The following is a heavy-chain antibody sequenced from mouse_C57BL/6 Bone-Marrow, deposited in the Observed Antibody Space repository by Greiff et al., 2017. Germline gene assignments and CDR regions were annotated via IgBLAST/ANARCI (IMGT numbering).Heavy chain of an antibody. V-gene: IGHV1-52*01. D-gene: IGHD2-2*01. J-gene: IGHJ2*01. CDR3: AVGYGYDGYYFDY. CDR2: IDPSDSET. Sequence: VQLQQPGAELVRPGSSVKLSCKASGYTFTSYWMHWVKQRPIQGLEWIGNIDPSDSETHYNQKFKDKATLPVDKSSSTAYMQLSSLTSEDSAVYYCAVGYGYDGYYFDYWGQGTTLTVSS. CDR1: GYTFTSYW.